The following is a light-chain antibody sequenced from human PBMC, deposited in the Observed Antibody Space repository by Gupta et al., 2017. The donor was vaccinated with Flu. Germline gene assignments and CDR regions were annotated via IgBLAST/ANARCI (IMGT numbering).Light chain of an antibody. V-gene: IGLV1-44*01. Sequence: RVTISCSGTNSNFGRYTVNWYQHVPGTAPRLLIYNDNQRPSGVPDRFSGSKSGTSASLAISGLRSEDEAAYYCATWGDSRNVVVFGVGTTLTVL. J-gene: IGLJ2*01. CDR1: NSNFGRYT. CDR3: ATWGDSRNVVV. CDR2: NDN.